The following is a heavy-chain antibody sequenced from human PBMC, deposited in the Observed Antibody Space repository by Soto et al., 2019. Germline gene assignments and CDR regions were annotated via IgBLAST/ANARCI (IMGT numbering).Heavy chain of an antibody. Sequence: TSETLSLTCTVSGGSISSSSYYWSWIRQPPGKGLEWIGYIYYSGSTNYNPSLKSRVTISVDTSKNQFSLKLSSVTAADTAVYYCARLSGYFYYFDYWGQGTLVTVSS. CDR3: ARLSGYFYYFDY. CDR1: GGSISSSSYY. J-gene: IGHJ4*02. CDR2: IYYSGST. D-gene: IGHD5-12*01. V-gene: IGHV4-61*01.